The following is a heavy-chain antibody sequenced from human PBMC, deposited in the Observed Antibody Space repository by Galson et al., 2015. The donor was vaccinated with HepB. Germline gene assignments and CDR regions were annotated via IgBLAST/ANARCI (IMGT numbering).Heavy chain of an antibody. J-gene: IGHJ4*02. CDR1: GYTFTSYG. D-gene: IGHD5-12*01. V-gene: IGHV1-18*01. Sequence: SVKVSCKASGYTFTSYGISWVRQAPGQGLEWMGWISAYNGNTNYAQKLQGRVTMTTDTSTSTAYMELRSLRSDDTAVYYCARRGYSGYDLSEHSDYWGQGTLVTVSS. CDR3: ARRGYSGYDLSEHSDY. CDR2: ISAYNGNT.